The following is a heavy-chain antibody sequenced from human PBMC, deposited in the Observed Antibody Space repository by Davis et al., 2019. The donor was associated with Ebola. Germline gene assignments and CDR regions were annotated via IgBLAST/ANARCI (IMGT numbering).Heavy chain of an antibody. J-gene: IGHJ4*02. CDR1: GYNFNKYW. V-gene: IGHV5-51*01. D-gene: IGHD4-17*01. Sequence: GESLKISCEASGYNFNKYWIGWVRQMPGKGLEWMGIIYPGDSDTRYSPSLQGPVTISADKSITTAYLQWSSLKASDTAMYYCARHRPFGDYAIDYWGQGTLVTVSS. CDR3: ARHRPFGDYAIDY. CDR2: IYPGDSDT.